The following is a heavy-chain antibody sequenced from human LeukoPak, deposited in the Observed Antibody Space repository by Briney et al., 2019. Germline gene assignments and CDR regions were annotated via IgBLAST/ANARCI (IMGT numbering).Heavy chain of an antibody. J-gene: IGHJ4*02. CDR3: ARDGSGEYSSSPESAFDY. Sequence: GGSLRLSCAASGFTVSSNYMSWVRQAPGKGLEWVSVIYSGGSTYYADSVKGRFTISRDNSKNTLYLQMNSLRAEDTAVYYCARDGSGEYSSSPESAFDYWGQGTLVTVSS. CDR1: GFTVSSNY. D-gene: IGHD6-6*01. V-gene: IGHV3-66*01. CDR2: IYSGGST.